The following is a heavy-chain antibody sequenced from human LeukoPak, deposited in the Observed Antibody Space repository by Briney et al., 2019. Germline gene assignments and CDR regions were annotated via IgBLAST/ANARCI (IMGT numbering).Heavy chain of an antibody. D-gene: IGHD3-22*01. Sequence: GGSLRLSCAASGFTFSSYWMGWVRQAPGKGLEWVANIKQDGSEKKYVDSVKGRFTISRDNAKNSLYLQMNSLRAEDTAVYYCARGGYYDSSGRNFDYWGQGTLVTVSS. CDR2: IKQDGSEK. J-gene: IGHJ4*02. CDR3: ARGGYYDSSGRNFDY. CDR1: GFTFSSYW. V-gene: IGHV3-7*05.